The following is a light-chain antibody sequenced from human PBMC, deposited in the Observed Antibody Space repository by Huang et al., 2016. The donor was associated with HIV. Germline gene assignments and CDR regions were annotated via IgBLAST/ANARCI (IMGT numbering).Light chain of an antibody. J-gene: IGKJ1*01. CDR1: QSVLNRSNNKKY. V-gene: IGKV4-1*01. CDR2: WAS. CDR3: QQDFNTPPT. Sequence: DIVMTQSPDSLAVSLGERATIKRKSSQSVLNRSNNKKYLAWYQKKPGQPPKSVIYWASTRESGGPGRFSGSGSGTDFTLTISSLQAEDVAVYYCQQDFNTPPTFGQGTKVEIK.